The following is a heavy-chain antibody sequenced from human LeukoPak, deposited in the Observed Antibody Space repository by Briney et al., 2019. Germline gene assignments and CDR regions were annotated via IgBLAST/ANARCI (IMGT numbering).Heavy chain of an antibody. V-gene: IGHV3-33*01. D-gene: IGHD5-18*01. CDR2: IWYDGSNK. Sequence: TGGSLRLSCAASGFTFSSYGMHWVRQAPGKGLEWVAVIWYDGSNKYYADSVKGRFTISRDNSKNTLYLQMNSLRAEDTAVYYCAREDSYGFTLDYWGQGTLVTVSS. CDR1: GFTFSSYG. CDR3: AREDSYGFTLDY. J-gene: IGHJ4*02.